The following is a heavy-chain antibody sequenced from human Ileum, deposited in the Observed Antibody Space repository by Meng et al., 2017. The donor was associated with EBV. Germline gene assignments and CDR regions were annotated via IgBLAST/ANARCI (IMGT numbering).Heavy chain of an antibody. CDR3: ARVRVIPAAIGFDY. J-gene: IGHJ4*02. Sequence: EAGPGPVKPSVTLSLTCAVSGGSSSSSDWWSWVRQPPGKGLEWIGEIYRGGGTNYNASLKSRVTISVDTSKNHFSLKLNSVTAADTAVYYCARVRVIPAAIGFDYWGQGTLVTVSS. CDR2: IYRGGGT. V-gene: IGHV4-4*02. D-gene: IGHD2-2*02. CDR1: GGSSSSSDW.